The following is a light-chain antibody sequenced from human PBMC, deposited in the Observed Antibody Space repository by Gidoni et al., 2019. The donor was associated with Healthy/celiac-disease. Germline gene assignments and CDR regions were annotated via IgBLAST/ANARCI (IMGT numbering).Light chain of an antibody. CDR3: QQYNSYPWT. CDR2: KAS. Sequence: DIQMTQSPSTLSASVGDRVTITCRASQSISSWLAWYQQKPGKAPKLLIYKASSLESGVPSRFSGSGSGTAFTLTISSLQPDDFATYYCQQYNSYPWTFGQXTKVEIK. CDR1: QSISSW. J-gene: IGKJ1*01. V-gene: IGKV1-5*03.